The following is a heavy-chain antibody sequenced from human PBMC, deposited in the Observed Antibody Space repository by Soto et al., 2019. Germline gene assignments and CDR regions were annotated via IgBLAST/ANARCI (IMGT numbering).Heavy chain of an antibody. CDR2: IYYTGHT. D-gene: IGHD3-3*01. CDR1: GDAVSSVSYY. Sequence: TSETLSLTCTVSGDAVSSVSYYWGWVLQPPGKGLEWIGNIYYTGHTFYNPSLKSRVSISVDTSKNQFSLNLTSVTAADTAVYFCGRQYDFWSPYYYTMDVWGPGTTVTVSS. CDR3: GRQYDFWSPYYYTMDV. J-gene: IGHJ6*02. V-gene: IGHV4-39*01.